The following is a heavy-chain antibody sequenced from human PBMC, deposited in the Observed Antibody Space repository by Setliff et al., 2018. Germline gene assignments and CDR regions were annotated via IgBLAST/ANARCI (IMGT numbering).Heavy chain of an antibody. CDR2: ISAYNGNT. D-gene: IGHD6-13*01. CDR3: ARSEGSSWLSSYYYYYGMDV. V-gene: IGHV1-18*01. CDR1: GYTFTTYG. J-gene: IGHJ6*02. Sequence: ASVKVSCKASGYTFTTYGISRVRQAPGQGLEWMGWISAYNGNTNYAQKLQGRVTMTTDTSTSTAYMELRSLRSDDTAVYYCARSEGSSWLSSYYYYYGMDVWGQGTTVTVSS.